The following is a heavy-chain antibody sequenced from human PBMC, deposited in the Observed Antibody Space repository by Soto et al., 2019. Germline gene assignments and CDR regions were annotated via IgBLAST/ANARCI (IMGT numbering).Heavy chain of an antibody. CDR3: AREIRSGRTAILTWFDP. CDR2: IYYSGST. V-gene: IGHV4-39*02. D-gene: IGHD6-19*01. J-gene: IGHJ5*02. CDR1: GGSISSSSYY. Sequence: SETLSLTCTVSGGSISSSSYYWGWIRQPPGKGLEWIGSIYYSGSTYYNPSLKSRVTISVDTSKNQFSLKLSSVTAADTAVYYCAREIRSGRTAILTWFDPWGQGTLVTVSS.